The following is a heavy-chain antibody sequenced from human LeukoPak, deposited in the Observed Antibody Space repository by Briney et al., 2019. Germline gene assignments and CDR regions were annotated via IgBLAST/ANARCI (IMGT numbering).Heavy chain of an antibody. CDR2: IKHDGSEK. V-gene: IGHV3-7*03. D-gene: IGHD3-10*01. Sequence: GGSLRLSCAASGFTFCSYWMSWVRQAPGKGLEWVANIKHDGSEKYYVDSVKGRFTISRDNAKNSLYLQMNSLRVEDTAVYYCARRVAFGEYFEYWGQGTLVTVSS. J-gene: IGHJ4*02. CDR3: ARRVAFGEYFEY. CDR1: GFTFCSYW.